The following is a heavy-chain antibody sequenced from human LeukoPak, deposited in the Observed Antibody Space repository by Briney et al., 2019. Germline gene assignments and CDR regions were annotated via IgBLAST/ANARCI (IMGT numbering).Heavy chain of an antibody. J-gene: IGHJ4*02. V-gene: IGHV1-46*01. CDR2: INPSGGST. D-gene: IGHD5-18*01. CDR3: ARDPPPGYSHTGNTFDY. CDR1: GYTFTSYY. Sequence: ASVKVSCKASGYTFTSYYMHWVRQAPGQGLEWMGIINPSGGSTSYAQKFQGRVTMTRDTSTSTVYMELSSLRSEDTAVYYCARDPPPGYSHTGNTFDYWGQGTLVTVSP.